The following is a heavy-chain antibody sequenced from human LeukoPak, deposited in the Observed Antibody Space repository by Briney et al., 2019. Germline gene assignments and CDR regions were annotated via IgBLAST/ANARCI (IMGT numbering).Heavy chain of an antibody. J-gene: IGHJ4*02. V-gene: IGHV3-7*01. CDR3: ARGGYCSSTSCYVLD. CDR2: IKQDGSEK. D-gene: IGHD2-2*01. CDR1: GFTFSSYW. Sequence: PGGSLRLSFEASGFTFSSYWMNWVRRAPGRGLEWVANIKQDGSEKYYVDSVKGRFTISRDNAKNSLYLQMNSLRAEDTAVYYCARGGYCSSTSCYVLDWGQGTLVTVSS.